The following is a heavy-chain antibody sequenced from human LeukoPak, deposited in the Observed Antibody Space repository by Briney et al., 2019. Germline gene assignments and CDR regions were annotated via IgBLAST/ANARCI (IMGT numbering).Heavy chain of an antibody. CDR1: GYTFTGYY. D-gene: IGHD4-17*01. J-gene: IGHJ4*02. CDR2: INPNSGGT. CDR3: ARGHGDYSRYFDY. V-gene: IGHV1-2*02. Sequence: ASVKVSCKASGYTFTGYYLHCVRQAPGQGLEWMGWINPNSGGTNYAQKFQGRVTMTRDTSISTAYMELSRLRSEDTAVYYCARGHGDYSRYFDYWGQGTLVTVSS.